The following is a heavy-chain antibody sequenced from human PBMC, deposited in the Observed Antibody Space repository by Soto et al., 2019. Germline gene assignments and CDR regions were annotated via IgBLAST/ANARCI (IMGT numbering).Heavy chain of an antibody. CDR3: ARGPNPYYFDY. CDR1: GYTFTSYS. J-gene: IGHJ4*02. CDR2: INAGNGNT. Sequence: GASVKVSCKASGYTFTSYSMHWVRQAPGQRLEWMGWINAGNGNTKYSQKFQGRVTITRDTSASTAYMELSSLRSEDTAVYYCARGPNPYYFDYWGQGTLVTVSS. V-gene: IGHV1-3*01.